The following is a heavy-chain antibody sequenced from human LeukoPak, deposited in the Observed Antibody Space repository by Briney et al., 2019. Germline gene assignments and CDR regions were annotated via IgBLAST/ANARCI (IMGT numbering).Heavy chain of an antibody. CDR1: GGSISSHY. Sequence: SETLSLTCTVSGGSISSHYWSWIRQPPGKGLEWIGYIYYSGSTNYNPSLKSRVTISVDTSKNQFSLKLSSVTAADTAVYYCARDVGHELFAYWGQGTLVTVSS. D-gene: IGHD1-7*01. CDR3: ARDVGHELFAY. J-gene: IGHJ4*02. CDR2: IYYSGST. V-gene: IGHV4-59*11.